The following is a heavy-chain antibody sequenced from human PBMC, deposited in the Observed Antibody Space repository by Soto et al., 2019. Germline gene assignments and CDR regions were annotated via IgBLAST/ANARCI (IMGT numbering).Heavy chain of an antibody. Sequence: QVQLVESGGGVVQPGRSLRLSCAASGFTFSRYAVHWVRQAPGQGLEWVAVISYDGSKKYYGDSVKGRFTISRDSSKNTLYLQMDSLRAEDTALYYCSRAATYDSAATEWYFDLWGRGTLVTVSS. CDR1: GFTFSRYA. V-gene: IGHV3-30-3*01. CDR3: SRAATYDSAATEWYFDL. D-gene: IGHD3-22*01. CDR2: ISYDGSKK. J-gene: IGHJ2*01.